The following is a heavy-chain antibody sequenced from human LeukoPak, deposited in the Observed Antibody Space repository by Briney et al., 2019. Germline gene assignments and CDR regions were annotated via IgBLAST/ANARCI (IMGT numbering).Heavy chain of an antibody. J-gene: IGHJ4*02. CDR3: ARDTPSTIFGVIYAGTDYRFDY. V-gene: IGHV4-34*01. CDR1: GGSFSGYY. D-gene: IGHD3-3*01. Sequence: SETLSLTCAVYGGSFSGYYWSWIRQPPGKGLEWIGEINHSGSTNYNPSLKSRVTISVDTSKNQFSLKLSSVTAGDTAVYYCARDTPSTIFGVIYAGTDYRFDYWGQGTLVTVSS. CDR2: INHSGST.